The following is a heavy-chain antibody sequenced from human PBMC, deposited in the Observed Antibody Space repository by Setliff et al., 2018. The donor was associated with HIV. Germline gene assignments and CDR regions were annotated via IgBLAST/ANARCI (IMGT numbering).Heavy chain of an antibody. V-gene: IGHV4-39*07. CDR1: AGSISSSNYY. CDR2: IYYSYSSGST. Sequence: SETLSLTCTVSAGSISSSNYYWGWIRQPPGKGLEWIGSIYYSYSSGSTYYNPSLKSRVTMSVDTSKNQFSLKLSSVTAADTAVFYCARGGYSYGFGRHRAYFQYWGQGTQVTVSS. J-gene: IGHJ1*01. CDR3: ARGGYSYGFGRHRAYFQY. D-gene: IGHD5-18*01.